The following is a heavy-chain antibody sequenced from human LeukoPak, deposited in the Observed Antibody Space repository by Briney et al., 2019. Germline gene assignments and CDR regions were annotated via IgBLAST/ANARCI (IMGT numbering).Heavy chain of an antibody. CDR2: IHFSGTI. CDR3: TRGFDHAKSGY. J-gene: IGHJ4*02. V-gene: IGHV4-39*01. Sequence: SETLSLTCTASGDSISSTAYYWGWSRQPPGKGLEWLGMIHFSGTIYNNPSLMSRVTISVDTSKNQFSLKPTSVTAADTAVYYCTRGFDHAKSGYWGQGTLVTVSS. D-gene: IGHD1-14*01. CDR1: GDSISSTAYY.